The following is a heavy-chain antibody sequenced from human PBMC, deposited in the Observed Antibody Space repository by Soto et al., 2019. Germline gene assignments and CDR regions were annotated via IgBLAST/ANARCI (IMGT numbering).Heavy chain of an antibody. J-gene: IGHJ6*02. V-gene: IGHV1-3*01. CDR1: GYNFITYG. Sequence: GASVKVSCKASGYNFITYGMHWVRQAPGQRLEWMGWINAGNGNTKYSQQFHARVSITRHTSASTAYMERSSPRSEDTSLYYCASAPQPLIAYYNYCGMDVWGQGTTVTLSS. CDR2: INAGNGNT. CDR3: ASAPQPLIAYYNYCGMDV. D-gene: IGHD2-21*01.